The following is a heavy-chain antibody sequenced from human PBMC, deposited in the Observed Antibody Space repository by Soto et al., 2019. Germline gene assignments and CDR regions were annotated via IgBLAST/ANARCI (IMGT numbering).Heavy chain of an antibody. J-gene: IGHJ6*04. D-gene: IGHD3-16*01. CDR2: IKQDGSEK. CDR3: ARVTMITFFLYIPNYYHYLNSF. CDR1: GFTFSSYW. Sequence: PGGSLRLSCAASGFTFSSYWMSWVRQAPGKGLEWVANIKQDGSEKYYVDSVKGRFTISRDNAKNSLYLHMNSLRAEDTAVYYCARVTMITFFLYIPNYYHYLNSFWGKGSSDPVSA. V-gene: IGHV3-7*04.